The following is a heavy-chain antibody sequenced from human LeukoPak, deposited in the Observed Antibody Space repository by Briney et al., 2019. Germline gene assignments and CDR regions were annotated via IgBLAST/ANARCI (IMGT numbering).Heavy chain of an antibody. CDR2: IIPIFGTA. D-gene: IGHD6-6*01. V-gene: IGHV1-69*05. Sequence: SVKVSCKASGYTFTSYGISWVRQAPGQGLEWMGGIIPIFGTANYAQKFQGRVTITTDESTSTAYMELRSLRSEDTAVYYCARVSARESIAARSPDFDYWGQGTLVTVSS. J-gene: IGHJ4*02. CDR3: ARVSARESIAARSPDFDY. CDR1: GYTFTSYG.